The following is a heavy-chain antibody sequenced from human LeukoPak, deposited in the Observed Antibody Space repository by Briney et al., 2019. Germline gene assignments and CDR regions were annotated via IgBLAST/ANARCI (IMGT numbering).Heavy chain of an antibody. V-gene: IGHV3-49*04. J-gene: IGHJ6*02. CDR2: IRSKAYRGTT. Sequence: PGGSLRLSCTASGFTFGDRAMSWVRQAPGKGLEWVGFIRSKAYRGTTEYAASVKGRFTISRDDSNSIAYLQMNSLKTEDTAVYYCSRGPIHLWLHNGMDVWGQGTTVTVSS. D-gene: IGHD5-18*01. CDR3: SRGPIHLWLHNGMDV. CDR1: GFTFGDRA.